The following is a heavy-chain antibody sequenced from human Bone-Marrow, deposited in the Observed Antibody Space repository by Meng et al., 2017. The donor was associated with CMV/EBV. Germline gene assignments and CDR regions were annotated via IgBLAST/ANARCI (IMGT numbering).Heavy chain of an antibody. CDR2: ISYDGSNK. CDR3: ATTYCGGDCYSRGLGY. D-gene: IGHD2-21*01. CDR1: GFTFSDYY. V-gene: IGHV3-30-3*01. J-gene: IGHJ4*02. Sequence: GGSLRLSCAASGFTFSDYYMSWIRQAPGKGLEWVAVISYDGSNKYYADSVKGRFTISRDNSKNTLYLQMNSLRAEDTAVYYCATTYCGGDCYSRGLGYWGQGTLVTVSS.